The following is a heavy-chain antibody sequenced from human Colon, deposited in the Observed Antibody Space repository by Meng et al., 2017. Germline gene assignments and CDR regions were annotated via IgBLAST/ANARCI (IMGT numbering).Heavy chain of an antibody. CDR3: VREEYDPRDF. J-gene: IGHJ4*02. CDR1: GFIFNNYR. V-gene: IGHV3-21*01. D-gene: IGHD3-16*01. CDR2: IDYGGIST. Sequence: EVQLVESGGGLVEPGGSVRLSCAASGFIFNNYRMNWVRQAPGKGLEWVSVIDYGGISTYYADSVKGRFTISRDNAKNSVSLQMNNLRAEDTAVYYCVREEYDPRDFWGQGTPVTVSS.